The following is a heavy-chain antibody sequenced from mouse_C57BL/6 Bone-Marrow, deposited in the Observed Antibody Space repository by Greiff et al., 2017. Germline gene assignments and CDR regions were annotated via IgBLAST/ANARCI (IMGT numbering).Heavy chain of an antibody. CDR3: ARHTYYSNYGFAY. Sequence: EVQREASGGGLVQPGGSLKLSCAASGFTFSDYGMAWVRQAPRKGPEWVAFISNLAYSIYYADTVTGRFTISRENDKNTLYLEMSSLRSEDTAMYYCARHTYYSNYGFAYWGQGTLVTVSA. V-gene: IGHV5-15*01. J-gene: IGHJ3*01. CDR2: ISNLAYSI. D-gene: IGHD2-5*01. CDR1: GFTFSDYG.